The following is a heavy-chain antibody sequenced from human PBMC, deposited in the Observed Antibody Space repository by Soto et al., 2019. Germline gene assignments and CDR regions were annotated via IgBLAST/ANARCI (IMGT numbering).Heavy chain of an antibody. Sequence: ASVKVSCKASGYTFTSYYMHWVRQAPGQGIEWMGIINPSGGSTSYAQKFQGRVTMTRGTSTSTVYMELSSLRSEDTAVYYYARDLCTSCYVFDPWGQGTLVTVSS. V-gene: IGHV1-46*01. J-gene: IGHJ5*02. CDR2: INPSGGST. CDR1: GYTFTSYY. D-gene: IGHD2-2*01. CDR3: ARDLCTSCYVFDP.